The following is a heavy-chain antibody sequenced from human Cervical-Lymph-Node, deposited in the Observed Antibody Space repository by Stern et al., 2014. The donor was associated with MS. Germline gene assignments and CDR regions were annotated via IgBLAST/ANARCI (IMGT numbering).Heavy chain of an antibody. CDR1: GGSISSSSYY. Sequence: QVQLQESGPGLVKPSETLSLTCTVSGGSISSSSYYWGWIRQPPGKGLEWIGSIYYRGTPYYTPSLKSRVTIPVATSKTQFSLKLSSVTAADTAVYYCARAPHYWGQGTLVTVSS. V-gene: IGHV4-39*01. CDR2: IYYRGTP. J-gene: IGHJ4*02. CDR3: ARAPHY.